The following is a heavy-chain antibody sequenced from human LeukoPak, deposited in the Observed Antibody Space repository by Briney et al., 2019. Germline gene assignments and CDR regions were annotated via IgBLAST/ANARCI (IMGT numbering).Heavy chain of an antibody. CDR2: INHSGST. V-gene: IGHV4-34*01. CDR3: ARGRYSYGYFDY. CDR1: GFTFSSYW. J-gene: IGHJ4*02. Sequence: GSLRLSCAASGFTFSSYWMSWVRQPPGKGLEWIGEINHSGSTNYNPSLKSRVTISVDTSKNQFSLKLSSVTAADTAVYYCARGRYSYGYFDYWGQGTLVTVSS. D-gene: IGHD5-18*01.